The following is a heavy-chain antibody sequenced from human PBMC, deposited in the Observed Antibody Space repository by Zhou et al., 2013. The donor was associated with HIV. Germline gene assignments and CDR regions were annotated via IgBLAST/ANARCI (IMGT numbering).Heavy chain of an antibody. D-gene: IGHD6-13*01. J-gene: IGHJ4*02. CDR2: LSTFNGNT. CDR1: GYAFDRYD. Sequence: QAQLVQSGDEVKKPGASVKVSCKASGYAFDRYDISWVRQAPGQGLEWMGWLSTFNGNTNYAQKLQGRVTMTTDTSTSTAYMELKNLRSDDTAVYFCARATASSWYGYFDYWGQGTLVTVSS. V-gene: IGHV1-18*01. CDR3: ARATASSWYGYFDY.